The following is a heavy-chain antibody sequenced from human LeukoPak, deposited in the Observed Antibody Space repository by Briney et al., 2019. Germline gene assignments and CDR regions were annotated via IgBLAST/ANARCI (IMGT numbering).Heavy chain of an antibody. CDR2: ISAYNGST. CDR3: ARDPSGPSVFDY. V-gene: IGHV1-18*01. D-gene: IGHD7-27*01. CDR1: GYTFTSYG. Sequence: GASVKVSCKASGYTFTSYGISWLRQALGQGLEWMGWISAYNGSTNYAQKLQGRVTMTTDTSTSTAYMELRSLRSDDTAVYYCARDPSGPSVFDYWGQGTLVTVSS. J-gene: IGHJ4*02.